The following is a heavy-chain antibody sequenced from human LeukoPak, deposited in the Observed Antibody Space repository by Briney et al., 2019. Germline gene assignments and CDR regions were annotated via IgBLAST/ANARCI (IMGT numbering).Heavy chain of an antibody. V-gene: IGHV4-59*13. CDR3: ARWGEGGTTWSFDY. CDR2: IYYSGSS. Sequence: SETLSLTCTVSGGSISTYYWSWIRQPPGKGLEWIGYIYYSGSSNYNPSLKSRVTISVDSSRNQFSLKLTSVTAADTAVYYCARWGEGGTTWSFDYWGQGTLVIVSS. CDR1: GGSISTYY. J-gene: IGHJ4*02. D-gene: IGHD1-26*01.